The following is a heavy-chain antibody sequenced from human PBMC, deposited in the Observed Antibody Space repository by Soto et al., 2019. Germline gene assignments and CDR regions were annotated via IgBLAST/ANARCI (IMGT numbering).Heavy chain of an antibody. J-gene: IGHJ4*02. CDR1: GYSISTGFN. CDR2: IYHSGST. Sequence: LSLTCAGSGYSISTGFNWGWIRQPPGKGLEWIRSIYHSGSTYYNLSLKSRGTISADTSKNQISLKLISVTAADTALFYWPRDWGTGFYHFDSMHQGTLVAASS. V-gene: IGHV4-38-2*02. D-gene: IGHD3-16*01. CDR3: PRDWGTGFYHFDS.